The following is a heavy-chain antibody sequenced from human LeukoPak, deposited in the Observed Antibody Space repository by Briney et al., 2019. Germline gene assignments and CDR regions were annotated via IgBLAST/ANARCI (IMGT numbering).Heavy chain of an antibody. D-gene: IGHD3-9*01. CDR2: IYYSGST. CDR3: ARQYQLRYFDWLLYWYFDL. J-gene: IGHJ2*01. V-gene: IGHV4-39*01. Sequence: GSLTLSCAASGLSFSGQWMNWVRQPPGKGLEWIGSIYYSGSTYYNPSLKSRVTISVDTSKNQFSLKLSPVTAADTAVYYCARQYQLRYFDWLLYWYFDLWGRGTLVTVSS. CDR1: GLSFSGQW.